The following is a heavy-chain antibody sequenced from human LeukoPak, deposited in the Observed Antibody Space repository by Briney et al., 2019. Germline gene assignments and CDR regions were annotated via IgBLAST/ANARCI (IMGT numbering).Heavy chain of an antibody. J-gene: IGHJ4*02. Sequence: GGSLRLSCVASGFTFSSYAMSWVRQAPGKGLEWVSAISGSGGSTYYADSVKGRFTISRDNSKNTLYLQMNSLRAEDTAVYYCAKGGSSGYYYEYYFDYWGQGTLVTVSS. D-gene: IGHD3-22*01. CDR1: GFTFSSYA. CDR2: ISGSGGST. CDR3: AKGGSSGYYYEYYFDY. V-gene: IGHV3-23*01.